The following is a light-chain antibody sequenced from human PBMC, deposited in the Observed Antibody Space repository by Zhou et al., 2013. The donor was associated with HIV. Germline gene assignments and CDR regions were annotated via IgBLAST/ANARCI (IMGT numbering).Light chain of an antibody. CDR1: QSLSSNY. CDR2: DAF. CDR3: QQYGSSPWT. Sequence: EVVLTQSPGTLSLSPGERATLSCRASQSLSSNYLAWYQQRPGQAPRLLMYDAFRRAAGIPDKFSGSGSVTQFTLTITRVDPEDSALYYCQQYGSSPWTFGQGTKVEI. V-gene: IGKV3-20*01. J-gene: IGKJ1*01.